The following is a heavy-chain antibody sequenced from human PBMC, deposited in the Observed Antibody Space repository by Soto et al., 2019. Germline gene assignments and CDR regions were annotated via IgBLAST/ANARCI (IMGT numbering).Heavy chain of an antibody. Sequence: KPSETLSLTCAVSGGSISSGGYSWSWIRQPPGKGLEWIGYIYHSGSTYYNPSLKSRVTISVDRSKNQFSLKLSSVTAADAAVYYCARAITKESNTYYDFWSGYPYYYYYGMDVWGQGTTVTVSS. CDR3: ARAITKESNTYYDFWSGYPYYYYYGMDV. V-gene: IGHV4-30-2*01. CDR1: GGSISSGGYS. D-gene: IGHD3-3*01. J-gene: IGHJ6*02. CDR2: IYHSGST.